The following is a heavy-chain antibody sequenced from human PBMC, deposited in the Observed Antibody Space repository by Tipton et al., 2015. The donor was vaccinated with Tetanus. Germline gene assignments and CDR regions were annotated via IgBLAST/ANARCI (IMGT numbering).Heavy chain of an antibody. CDR3: ARVQEQRIYYYGMDV. D-gene: IGHD6-25*01. CDR2: ISAYNGKT. Sequence: QSGPEVKEPGASVKVSCKASGYNFVNFGISWVRQAPGQGLEWMGWISAYNGKTKYAQRLQGRVTMTTDRSASTAYMDLRRLRSDDTAVYYCARVQEQRIYYYGMDVWGQGTTVTVS. J-gene: IGHJ6*02. V-gene: IGHV1-18*01. CDR1: GYNFVNFG.